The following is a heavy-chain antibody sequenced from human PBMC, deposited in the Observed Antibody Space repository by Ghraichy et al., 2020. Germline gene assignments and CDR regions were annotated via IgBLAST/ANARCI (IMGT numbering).Heavy chain of an antibody. CDR3: ASIDDYVWGSYLH. Sequence: GGSLRLSCAASGFTFSSYSMNWVRQAPGKGLEWVSSISSSSSYIYYADSVKGRFTISRDNAKNSLYLQMNSLRAEDTAVYYCASIDDYVWGSYLHWGQGTLVTVSS. V-gene: IGHV3-21*01. J-gene: IGHJ4*02. CDR1: GFTFSSYS. CDR2: ISSSSSYI. D-gene: IGHD3-16*02.